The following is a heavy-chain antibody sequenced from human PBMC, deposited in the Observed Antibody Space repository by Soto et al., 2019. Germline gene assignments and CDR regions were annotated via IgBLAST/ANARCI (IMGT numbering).Heavy chain of an antibody. D-gene: IGHD3-10*01. CDR2: MNPNSGNT. J-gene: IGHJ6*02. CDR3: ARGGSGSYNVWYYYYYYGMDV. V-gene: IGHV1-8*01. Sequence: ASVKVSCKASGYTFTSYDINWVRQATGQGLEWMGWMNPNSGNTGYAQKFQGRVTMTRNTSISTAYMELSSLRSEDTAVYYCARGGSGSYNVWYYYYYYGMDVWGQGTTVTVS. CDR1: GYTFTSYD.